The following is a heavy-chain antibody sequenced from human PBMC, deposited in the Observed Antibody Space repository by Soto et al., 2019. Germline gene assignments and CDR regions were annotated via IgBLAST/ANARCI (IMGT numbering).Heavy chain of an antibody. CDR1: GGSTVSISHY. CDR3: AGQLGYYDY. J-gene: IGHJ4*02. CDR2: IYYSGST. Sequence: PPETLSLTCTVSGGSTVSISHYWGWIRQPPGKEQEWIGTIYYSGSTYYNPSLTSRVTMSVDTSKTQFSLNLDFVTAADSAVYFCAGQLGYYDYGGKGTLVTVSS. V-gene: IGHV4-39*01. D-gene: IGHD3-10*01.